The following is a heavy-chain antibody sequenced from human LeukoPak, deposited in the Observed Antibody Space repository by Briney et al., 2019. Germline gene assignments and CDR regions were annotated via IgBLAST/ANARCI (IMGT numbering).Heavy chain of an antibody. CDR3: ARQTGSGLFILP. J-gene: IGHJ4*02. CDR1: GVSISSSYSY. V-gene: IGHV4-39*01. CDR2: IYYTGNT. Sequence: PSETLSLACTVSGVSISSSYSYWGWIRQTPGMGLEWIGSIYYTGNTYYNASLKSQVSISIDTSKNQFSLKLTSVTAADTAVYYCARQTGSGLFILPGGQGTLVTVSS. D-gene: IGHD3/OR15-3a*01.